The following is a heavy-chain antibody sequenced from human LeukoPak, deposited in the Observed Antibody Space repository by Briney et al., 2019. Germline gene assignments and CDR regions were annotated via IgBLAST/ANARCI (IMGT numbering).Heavy chain of an antibody. V-gene: IGHV3-43D*03. CDR2: IGWDGGST. D-gene: IGHD6-6*01. Sequence: PGGSLRLSCAASGFTFDDYAMHWVRQAPGKGLERVSLIGWDGGSTYYVDSVKGRFTISRDNSKNSLYLQMNSLRAEDTALYYCAKERFEYSGSPILDYWGQGTLVTVSS. CDR1: GFTFDDYA. J-gene: IGHJ4*02. CDR3: AKERFEYSGSPILDY.